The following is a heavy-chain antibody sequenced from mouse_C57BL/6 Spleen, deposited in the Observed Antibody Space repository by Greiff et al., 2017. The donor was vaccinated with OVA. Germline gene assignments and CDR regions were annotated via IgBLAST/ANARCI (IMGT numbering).Heavy chain of an antibody. D-gene: IGHD1-1*02. CDR2: INPGSGGT. CDR3: ARGEYGYLDY. CDR1: GYAFTNYL. J-gene: IGHJ4*01. V-gene: IGHV1-54*01. Sequence: VMLVESGAELVRPGTSVKVSCKASGYAFTNYLIEWVKQRPGQGLEWIGVINPGSGGTNYNEKFKGKATLTADKSSSTAYMQLSSLTSEDSAVYFCARGEYGYLDYWGQGTSVTVSS.